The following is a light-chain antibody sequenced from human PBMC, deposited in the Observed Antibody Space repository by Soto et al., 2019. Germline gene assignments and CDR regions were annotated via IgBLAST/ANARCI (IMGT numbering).Light chain of an antibody. Sequence: DIQMTQSPSSLSASGGDRVTVTCRASQSISTYVNWYQHKPGKAPKVVIYAASTLPSGVPSRFSGSGSGTDFTLTINNLQTDDIATYYCQQNYRAPWTFGQGTKVEVK. CDR1: QSISTY. CDR3: QQNYRAPWT. J-gene: IGKJ1*01. CDR2: AAS. V-gene: IGKV1-39*01.